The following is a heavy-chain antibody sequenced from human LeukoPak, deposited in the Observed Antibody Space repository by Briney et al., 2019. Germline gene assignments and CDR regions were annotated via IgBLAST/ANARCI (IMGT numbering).Heavy chain of an antibody. CDR1: GYSISSGYY. V-gene: IGHV4-38-2*02. CDR2: IYHSGST. D-gene: IGHD3-10*01. CDR3: ARVGVMGYGSRSYYPLDY. J-gene: IGHJ4*02. Sequence: SETLSLTCTVSGYSISSGYYWGWIRQPPGKGLEWIGSIYHSGSTYYNPSLKSRVTISVDTSKNQFSLKLSSVTAADTAVFYCARVGVMGYGSRSYYPLDYWGQGTLVTVSS.